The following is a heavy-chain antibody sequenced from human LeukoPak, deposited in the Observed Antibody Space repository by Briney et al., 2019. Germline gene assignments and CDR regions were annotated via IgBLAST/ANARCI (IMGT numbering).Heavy chain of an antibody. D-gene: IGHD3-3*01. CDR3: TRVPCVLEGADFTY. CDR2: ISSSGSDI. CDR1: GFTFRTHT. V-gene: IGHV3-21*01. Sequence: VGSLRLSCAASGFTFRTHTMNWVRQAPGKGLEWVSCISSSGSDISYADSVKGRFTISRDNAKNSLYLHMSSRRAEDTALYYCTRVPCVLEGADFTYGARETLVPVSS. J-gene: IGHJ4*02.